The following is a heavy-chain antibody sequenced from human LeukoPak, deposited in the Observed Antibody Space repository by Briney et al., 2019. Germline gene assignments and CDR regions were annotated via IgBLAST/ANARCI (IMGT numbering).Heavy chain of an antibody. J-gene: IGHJ5*02. CDR1: GFTFSSYS. V-gene: IGHV3-21*01. CDR3: ARDDYGDFGFDP. Sequence: GGSLRLSCAASGFTFSSYSMNWFRQAPGKGLEWVSSISSSSSYIYYADSVKGRFTISRDNAKNSLYLQMNSLRAEDTAVYYCARDDYGDFGFDPWGQGTLVTVSS. D-gene: IGHD4-17*01. CDR2: ISSSSSYI.